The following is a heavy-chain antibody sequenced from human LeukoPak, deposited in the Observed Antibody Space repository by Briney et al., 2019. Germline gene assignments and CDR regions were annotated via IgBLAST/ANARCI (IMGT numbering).Heavy chain of an antibody. D-gene: IGHD1-14*01. Sequence: SQTLSLTCTVSGGSISSGGYYWSWIRQPPGKGLEWIGYIYYSGSTYYNPSLKSRVTISVDTSKSQFSLKLSSVTAADTAVYYCARGRPPGHAFDIWGQGTMVTVSS. CDR2: IYYSGST. J-gene: IGHJ3*02. CDR1: GGSISSGGYY. CDR3: ARGRPPGHAFDI. V-gene: IGHV4-30-4*08.